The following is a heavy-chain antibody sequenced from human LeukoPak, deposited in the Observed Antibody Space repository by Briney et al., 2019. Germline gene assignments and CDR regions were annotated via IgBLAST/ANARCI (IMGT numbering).Heavy chain of an antibody. CDR1: VLTFSRYA. D-gene: IGHD2-2*01. J-gene: IGHJ4*02. Sequence: GGALRLSCAASVLTFSRYAMNWVRQAPGKGLEWVSFISGSGDTTYYADSVKGRFTISRDSSKNTLYLQMNSLRAEDTAVYYCAKSRGESRGASNYWGQGTLVTVSS. CDR3: AKSRGESRGASNY. V-gene: IGHV3-23*01. CDR2: ISGSGDTT.